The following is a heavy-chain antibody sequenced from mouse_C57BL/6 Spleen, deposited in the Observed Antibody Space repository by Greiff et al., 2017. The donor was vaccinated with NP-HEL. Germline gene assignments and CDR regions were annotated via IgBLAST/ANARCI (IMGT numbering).Heavy chain of an antibody. CDR1: GFSLTSYG. Sequence: VKLMESGPGLVAPSQSLSITCTVSGFSLTSYGVHWVRQPPGKGLEWLVVIWSDGSTTYNSALKSRLSISKDNSKSQVFLKMNSLQTDDTAMYYCARHGSLYYAMDYWGQGTSVTVSS. CDR2: IWSDGST. V-gene: IGHV2-6-1*01. CDR3: ARHGSLYYAMDY. J-gene: IGHJ4*01.